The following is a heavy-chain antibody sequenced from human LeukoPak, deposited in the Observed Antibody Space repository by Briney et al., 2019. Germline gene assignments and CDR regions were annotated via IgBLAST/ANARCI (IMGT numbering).Heavy chain of an antibody. D-gene: IGHD3-10*01. V-gene: IGHV3-49*04. CDR1: GFTFGDYG. CDR2: IRSKAYGGTT. J-gene: IGHJ4*02. CDR3: TGSFGELSFSAH. Sequence: GGSLRLSCTASGFTFGDYGMSWVRQAPGKGLEWVGCIRSKAYGGTTEYAASVKGRFTISRDDSKSIAYLQVNSLKTEDTAVYYCTGSFGELSFSAHWGQGTLVTVSS.